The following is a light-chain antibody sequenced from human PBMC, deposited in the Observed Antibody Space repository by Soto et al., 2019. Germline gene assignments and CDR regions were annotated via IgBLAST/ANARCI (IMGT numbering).Light chain of an antibody. CDR2: GAS. CDR3: QQYGSSPRT. J-gene: IGKJ1*01. CDR1: QSVGSIY. V-gene: IGKV3-20*01. Sequence: DIVLTQSACTLSLSPGERATLSCRASQSVGSIYLAWYQQKPGQAPRLLIHGASNRASGIPDRFSGSGSGTDFTLTIIRLEPEDFVVYYCQQYGSSPRTFGQGTKVDIK.